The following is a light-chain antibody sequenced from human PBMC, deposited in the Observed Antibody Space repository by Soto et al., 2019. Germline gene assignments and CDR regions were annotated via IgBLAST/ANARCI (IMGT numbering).Light chain of an antibody. J-gene: IGKJ1*01. V-gene: IGKV1-12*01. CDR3: QQTISFPWT. CDR2: RVS. CDR1: QALSTY. Sequence: DIQMTQSPSSVSASVGDRFTITCRASQALSTYLAWYQQRPGRAPRLLXYRVSTLQTGVPSRFRGSGSGTDFTLTISRLQPDDFESYYCQQTISFPWTFGQGTKVDIK.